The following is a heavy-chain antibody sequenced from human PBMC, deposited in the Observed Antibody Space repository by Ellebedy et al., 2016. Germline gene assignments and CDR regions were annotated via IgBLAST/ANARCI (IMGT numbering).Heavy chain of an antibody. CDR2: ISSSSSTI. D-gene: IGHD3-10*01. CDR3: ARARWFGELIY. CDR1: GFTFSSYS. V-gene: IGHV3-48*04. J-gene: IGHJ4*02. Sequence: GESLKISXAASGFTFSSYSMNWVRQAPGKGLEWVSYISSSSSTIYYADSVKGRFTISRDNAKNSLYLQMNSLRAEDTAVYYCARARWFGELIYWGQGTLVTVSS.